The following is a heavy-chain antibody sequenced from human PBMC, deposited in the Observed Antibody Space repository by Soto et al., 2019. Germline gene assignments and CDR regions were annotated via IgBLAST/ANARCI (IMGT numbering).Heavy chain of an antibody. J-gene: IGHJ5*02. CDR1: GGTIISVALY. D-gene: IGHD6-19*01. Sequence: RSLADTVCGGTIISVALYWCWICQQPGKGMEFMGHISYSGTTYYNPSLKSRLTLLIDTSENQCSLKLRSVTAADTAVYYCSAADIGVAVPSCCDPWGQGARVTV. CDR2: ISYSGTT. CDR3: SAADIGVAVPSCCDP. V-gene: IGHV4-31*03.